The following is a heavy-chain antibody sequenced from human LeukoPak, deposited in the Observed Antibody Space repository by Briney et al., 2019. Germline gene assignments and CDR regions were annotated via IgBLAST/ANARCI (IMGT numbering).Heavy chain of an antibody. CDR1: GGSISSYY. J-gene: IGHJ4*02. D-gene: IGHD5-24*01. CDR3: ARLGRRDGYNSDY. CDR2: IYYSGST. V-gene: IGHV4-59*08. Sequence: SETLSLTCTVSGGSISSYYWSWIRQPPGKGLEWIGCIYYSGSTNYNPSLKSRVTISVDTSKNQFSLKLSSVTAADTAVYYCARLGRRDGYNSDYWGQGTLVTVSS.